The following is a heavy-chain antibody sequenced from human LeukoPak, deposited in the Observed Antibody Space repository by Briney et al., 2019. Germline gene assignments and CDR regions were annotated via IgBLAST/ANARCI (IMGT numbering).Heavy chain of an antibody. Sequence: SETLSLTCTVSGGSISSYYWSWIRQPAGKGLEWIGRIYTSGSTNYNPSLKCRVTMSVDTSKNQFSLKLSSVTAADTAVYYCAREAMVVAARWFDPWGQGTLVTVSS. J-gene: IGHJ5*02. CDR1: GGSISSYY. CDR2: IYTSGST. CDR3: AREAMVVAARWFDP. D-gene: IGHD2-15*01. V-gene: IGHV4-4*07.